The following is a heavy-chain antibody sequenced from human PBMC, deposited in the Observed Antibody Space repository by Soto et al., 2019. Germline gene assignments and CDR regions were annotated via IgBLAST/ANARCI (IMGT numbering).Heavy chain of an antibody. CDR3: ARSDYGLDV. J-gene: IGHJ6*02. CDR1: GYSFNSHF. CDR2: IDPNGGGT. V-gene: IGHV1-46*02. Sequence: QARLVQSGAAVRKPGASVTISCKASGYSFNSHFVHWVRQAPGQGLEWMAIIDPNGGGTTGHAEKFQGRVTLTRDTATSTMYLELRSLRSEDTAVSYCARSDYGLDVWGQGTSVTVSS. D-gene: IGHD3-10*01.